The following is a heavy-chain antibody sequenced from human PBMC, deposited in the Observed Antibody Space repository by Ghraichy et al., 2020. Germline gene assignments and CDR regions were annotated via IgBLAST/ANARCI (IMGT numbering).Heavy chain of an antibody. Sequence: GGSLRLSCAASGFTFSSSSMNWVRQAPGKGLEWVSYISSSSSTIYYADSVKGRFTISRDNAKNSLYLQMNSLRDEDTAVYYCARDPPYSGSYFNWFDPWGQGTLVTVSS. CDR3: ARDPPYSGSYFNWFDP. D-gene: IGHD1-26*01. CDR2: ISSSSSTI. J-gene: IGHJ5*02. CDR1: GFTFSSSS. V-gene: IGHV3-48*02.